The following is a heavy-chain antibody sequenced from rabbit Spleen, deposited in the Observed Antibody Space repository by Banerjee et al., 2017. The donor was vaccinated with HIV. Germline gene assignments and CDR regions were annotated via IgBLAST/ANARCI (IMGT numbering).Heavy chain of an antibody. V-gene: IGHV1S40*01. J-gene: IGHJ4*01. Sequence: QSLEESGGDLVKPGASLTLTCTASGFTLSNYWMCWVRQAPGKGLEWIACIDAGNSAFTYYATWAQGRFTISKTSSTTVTLQMTSLTAADTATYFCARGSAAMTMVITGYYFNLWGPGTLVTVS. D-gene: IGHD2-1*01. CDR2: IDAGNSAFT. CDR3: ARGSAAMTMVITGYYFNL. CDR1: GFTLSNYW.